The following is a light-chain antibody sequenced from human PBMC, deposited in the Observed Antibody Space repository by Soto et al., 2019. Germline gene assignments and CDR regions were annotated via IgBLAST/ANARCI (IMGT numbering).Light chain of an antibody. J-gene: IGKJ1*01. CDR3: QQYNRFSWT. Sequence: DIQITKSPSTLSASVEERVTIICRASQSINRWLAWYQQKPGKAPKLLIYRASVLQSGVPPRFSGSGSGTEFTLTISSLQPDDFATYFCQQYNRFSWTFGQGTKVEI. V-gene: IGKV1-5*03. CDR2: RAS. CDR1: QSINRW.